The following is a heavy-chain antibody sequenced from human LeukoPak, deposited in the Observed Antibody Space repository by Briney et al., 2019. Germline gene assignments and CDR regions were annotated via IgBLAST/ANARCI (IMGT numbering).Heavy chain of an antibody. CDR3: ARGPLVRLPSSFDP. D-gene: IGHD3-16*02. CDR2: MNPNSGNT. J-gene: IGHJ5*02. CDR1: GYTFTSYD. V-gene: IGHV1-8*01. Sequence: ASVKVSCKASGYTFTSYDINWVRQAPGQGLEWMGWMNPNSGNTGSAQRFQGRVTMTRDTSISTAYMELSSLTSEGTAVYYCARGPLVRLPSSFDPWGQGTLVTVSS.